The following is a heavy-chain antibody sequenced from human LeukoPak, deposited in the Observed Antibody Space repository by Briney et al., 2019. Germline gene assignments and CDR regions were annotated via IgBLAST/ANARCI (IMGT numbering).Heavy chain of an antibody. CDR1: GGSISSSSYY. D-gene: IGHD3-22*01. J-gene: IGHJ5*02. V-gene: IGHV4-39*01. Sequence: SETLSLTCTVSGGSISSSSYYWGWIRQPPGKGLEWIGSIYYSGSTYYNPSLKSRVTISVDTSKNQFSLKLSSVTAADAAVYYCARNLVEWFDYYDSSGYSWGQGTLVTVSS. CDR2: IYYSGST. CDR3: ARNLVEWFDYYDSSGYS.